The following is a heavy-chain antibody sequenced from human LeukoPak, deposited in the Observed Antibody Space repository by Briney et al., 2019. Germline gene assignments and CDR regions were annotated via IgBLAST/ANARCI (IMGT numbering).Heavy chain of an antibody. V-gene: IGHV3-23*01. J-gene: IGHJ4*02. CDR2: ISGRDTNT. D-gene: IGHD5-18*01. Sequence: TGGSLRLSCAASGFTFSSYVMSWVRQAPGKGLEWVSTISGRDTNTYYADSVEGRFTISRDNSKNTLYLQMNSLRAEDTALYYCAKRITGYSYGCDYWGQGTLVTVSS. CDR3: AKRITGYSYGCDY. CDR1: GFTFSSYV.